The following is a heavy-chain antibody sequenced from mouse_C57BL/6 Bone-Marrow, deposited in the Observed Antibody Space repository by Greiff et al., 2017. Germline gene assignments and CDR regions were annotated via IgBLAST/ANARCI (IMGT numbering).Heavy chain of an antibody. V-gene: IGHV1-18*01. CDR3: ARRPVYYGSSMDFDY. Sequence: EVQLQQSGPELVKPGASVKIPCKASGYTFTDYNMDWVKQSHGKSLEWIGDINPNNGGTIYNQKFKGKATLTVDQSSSTAYMERRSLTSEDTAVYYWARRPVYYGSSMDFDYWGQGTTLTVSS. J-gene: IGHJ2*01. CDR2: INPNNGGT. CDR1: GYTFTDYN. D-gene: IGHD1-1*01.